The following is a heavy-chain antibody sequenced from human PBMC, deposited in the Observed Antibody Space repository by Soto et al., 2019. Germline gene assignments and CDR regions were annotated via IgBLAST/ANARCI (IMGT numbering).Heavy chain of an antibody. D-gene: IGHD1-26*01. CDR2: ISGNSGFT. J-gene: IGHJ4*02. CDR1: GFTFSNHA. CDR3: AKVGSFYVPRSPFDS. V-gene: IGHV3-23*01. Sequence: GGSLRLSCAASGFTFSNHAMNWVRQAPGKGLEWVSGISGNSGFTYYTDSVKGRFTISRDNSKNTLFLQMNALRDEDTAIYYCAKVGSFYVPRSPFDSSGRGIVVTVSS.